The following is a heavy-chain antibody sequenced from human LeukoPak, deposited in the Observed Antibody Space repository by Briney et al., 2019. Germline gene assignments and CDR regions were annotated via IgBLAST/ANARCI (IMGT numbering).Heavy chain of an antibody. CDR3: ARGGYFDY. CDR2: INHSGST. V-gene: IGHV4-34*01. CDR1: GGSFSGYY. Sequence: PSETLSLTCAVYGGSFSGYYWSWIRQPPGKGLEWVGEINHSGSTNYNPSLKSRVTISVDTSKNQFSLKLSSVTAADTAVYYCARGGYFDYWGQGTLVTVSS. J-gene: IGHJ4*02.